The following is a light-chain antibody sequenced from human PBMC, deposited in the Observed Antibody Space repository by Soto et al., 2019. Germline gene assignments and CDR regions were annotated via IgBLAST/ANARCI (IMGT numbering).Light chain of an antibody. CDR2: GAS. J-gene: IGKJ2*01. CDR3: QVYGNSPMYT. V-gene: IGKV3-15*01. CDR1: QSIRTN. Sequence: EIVLTQSPATLSVSAGGTVTLSCRASQSIRTNVAWYQQIPGQAPRLLVYGASTRATGVPARFSGSGSGIEFTLTISRLEAEDFAVYYCQVYGNSPMYTFGQGTRLEIK.